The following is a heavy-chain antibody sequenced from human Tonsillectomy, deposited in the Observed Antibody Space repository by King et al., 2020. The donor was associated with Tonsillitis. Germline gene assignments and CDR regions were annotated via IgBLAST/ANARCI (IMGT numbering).Heavy chain of an antibody. D-gene: IGHD2-2*01. CDR1: GFTFSSYA. J-gene: IGHJ4*02. Sequence: QLVQSGGGLVQPGGSLRLSCAASGFTFSSYAMSWVRQAPGKGLEWVSAISGSGGSTYYADSVKGRFTISRDNSKNTLYLQMNSLRAEDTAGYYCAKGGCSSTSCYYDCDYWGQGTLVTVSS. CDR2: ISGSGGST. V-gene: IGHV3-23*04. CDR3: AKGGCSSTSCYYDCDY.